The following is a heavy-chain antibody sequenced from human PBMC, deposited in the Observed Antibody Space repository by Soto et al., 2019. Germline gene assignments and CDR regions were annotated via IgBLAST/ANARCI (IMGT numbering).Heavy chain of an antibody. CDR2: ISGSRTYT. Sequence: QVHLVESGGGLVKPGGSLRLSCAASGFTFSDYYMSWIRQAPGKGLEWVSYISGSRTYTNYGDSVKGRFTISRDNAKKSLYLQMNGLRAEDTAVYYCARELQSYYDSSGYYIHYFDSWGQGTLVTVSS. V-gene: IGHV3-11*06. D-gene: IGHD3-22*01. J-gene: IGHJ4*02. CDR1: GFTFSDYY. CDR3: ARELQSYYDSSGYYIHYFDS.